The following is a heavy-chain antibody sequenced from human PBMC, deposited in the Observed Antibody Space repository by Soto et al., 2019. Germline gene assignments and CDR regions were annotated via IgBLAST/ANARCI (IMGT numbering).Heavy chain of an antibody. CDR2: INHSGST. V-gene: IGHV4-30-2*01. CDR3: ARGYITIFGVVKSSYYYGMDV. J-gene: IGHJ6*02. D-gene: IGHD3-3*01. CDR1: GGPISTGVYS. Sequence: PSETLSLTCDVSGGPISTGVYSWNWIRQPPGKGLEWVGYINHSGSTNYNPSLKSRVTISVDTSKNQFSLKLSSVTAADTAVYYCARGYITIFGVVKSSYYYGMDVWGQGTTVTVSS.